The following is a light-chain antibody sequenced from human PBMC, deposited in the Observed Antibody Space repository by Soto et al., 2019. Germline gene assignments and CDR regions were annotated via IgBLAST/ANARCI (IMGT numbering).Light chain of an antibody. CDR2: GTS. CDR1: QSVISRY. V-gene: IGKV3-20*01. Sequence: EIVLTQSPGTLSLSTGERATLSCRASQSVISRYLAWYQQKPVQAPRLLIYGTSSRATAIPDRFSGSGSGTYFTRTSSRMEPEDFAVYCCQQYCRSSWTFGQGTKVEIK. J-gene: IGKJ1*01. CDR3: QQYCRSSWT.